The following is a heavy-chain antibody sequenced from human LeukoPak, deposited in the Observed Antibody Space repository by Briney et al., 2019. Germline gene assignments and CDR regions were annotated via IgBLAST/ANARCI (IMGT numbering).Heavy chain of an antibody. CDR1: GYSISSGYY. J-gene: IGHJ5*02. Sequence: PSETLSLTCTVSGYSISSGYYWGWIRPPPGKGLEWIGSIYHSGSTYYNPSLKSRVTISVDTSKNQFSLKLSSVTAADTAVYYCARRLGYCSSTSCYGGNHWFDPWGQGTLVTVSS. D-gene: IGHD2-2*01. CDR3: ARRLGYCSSTSCYGGNHWFDP. V-gene: IGHV4-38-2*02. CDR2: IYHSGST.